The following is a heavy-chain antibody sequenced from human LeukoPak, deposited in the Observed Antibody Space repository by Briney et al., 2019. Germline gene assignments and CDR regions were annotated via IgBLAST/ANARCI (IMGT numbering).Heavy chain of an antibody. V-gene: IGHV3-53*01. Sequence: GGSLRLSCAVSGFTVSSNYMSWVRQAPGKGLEWVSVIYIDGSTYYADSVKGRFTISRDNSKNTLFLQMNSLRVDATAVYYCARDLDSYGSYWGQGTLVTVSS. CDR3: ARDLDSYGSY. D-gene: IGHD5-18*01. CDR1: GFTVSSNY. J-gene: IGHJ4*02. CDR2: IYIDGST.